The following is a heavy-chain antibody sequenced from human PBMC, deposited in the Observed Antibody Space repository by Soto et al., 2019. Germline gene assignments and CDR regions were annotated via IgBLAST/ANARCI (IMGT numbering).Heavy chain of an antibody. CDR1: GFSFRSYW. D-gene: IGHD7-27*01. V-gene: IGHV3-74*01. Sequence: EVQLVESGGGLVQPGGSLTLSCEGSGFSFRSYWLHWVRQVPGKGLVWVSRINHDGNVTNYADSVKGRFTISRDNSKNTLFLRMNGLRAEDTAVYYCAREPWGFSATWYDSWGQGTVVPVSS. CDR3: AREPWGFSATWYDS. CDR2: INHDGNVT. J-gene: IGHJ5*01.